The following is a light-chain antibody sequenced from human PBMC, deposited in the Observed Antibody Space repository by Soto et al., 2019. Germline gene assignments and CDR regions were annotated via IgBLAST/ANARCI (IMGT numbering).Light chain of an antibody. CDR3: QQFKNYVT. Sequence: IQLTHSPSSLSASVGDRVTISCRASQGISSHLAWYQQKPGKAPRLLIYAASTLQSGVPSRFSGSGSGTDFTLTITSLEPEDFATYYCQQFKNYVTFGQGTRLEIK. V-gene: IGKV1-9*01. CDR2: AAS. J-gene: IGKJ5*01. CDR1: QGISSH.